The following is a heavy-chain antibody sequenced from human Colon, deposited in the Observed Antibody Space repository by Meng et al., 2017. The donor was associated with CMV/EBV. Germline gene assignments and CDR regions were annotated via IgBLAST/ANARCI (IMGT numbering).Heavy chain of an antibody. CDR1: GFTFSSYV. CDR3: ATKGGGSGSFDYLDH. CDR2: TAHDESVK. D-gene: IGHD3-22*01. Sequence: GQLVESGGAVVQPGRSLRLSCAASGFTFSSYVMHWVRQAPGKGLEWVAVTAHDESVKHYADSVKGRFTLSRDNSKSTLYLQMNNLRTEDTAVYYCATKGGGSGSFDYLDHWGQGTLVTVSS. V-gene: IGHV3-30-3*01. J-gene: IGHJ4*02.